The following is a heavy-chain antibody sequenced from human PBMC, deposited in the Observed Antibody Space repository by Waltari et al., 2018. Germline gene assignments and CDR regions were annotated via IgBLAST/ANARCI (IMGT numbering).Heavy chain of an antibody. CDR1: GFIFSDYV. CDR3: AKGRYYGSGSYLNSFDY. D-gene: IGHD3-10*01. Sequence: EVQLLESGETLVQTGGSLRLSCAASGFIFSDYVMSWVRQAPGKGLEWVSTIRGRGKTTYYIDSVKGRFIISRDNSRNTLYLQMNSLRAEDTAIYYCAKGRYYGSGSYLNSFDYWGQGTLVTVSS. J-gene: IGHJ4*02. V-gene: IGHV3-23*01. CDR2: IRGRGKTT.